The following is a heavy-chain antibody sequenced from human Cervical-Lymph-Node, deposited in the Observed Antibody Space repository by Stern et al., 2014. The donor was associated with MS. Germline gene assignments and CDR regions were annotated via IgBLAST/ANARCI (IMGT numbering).Heavy chain of an antibody. CDR2: INTNTGNP. J-gene: IGHJ4*02. D-gene: IGHD3-22*01. CDR3: ARVSNSGYYGDY. Sequence: VQLGQSGSELKKPGASVKVSCKTSGYTFTNNAMTWVRQAPGQGLEWMGWINTNTGNPTDAQGFTGRVVVSLDTSVSTAYLQVSSLKAEDTAVYYCARVSNSGYYGDYWGQGTLVTVSS. CDR1: GYTFTNNA. V-gene: IGHV7-4-1*02.